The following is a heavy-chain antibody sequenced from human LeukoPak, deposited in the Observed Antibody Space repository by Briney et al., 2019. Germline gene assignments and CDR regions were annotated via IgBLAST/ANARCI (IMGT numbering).Heavy chain of an antibody. D-gene: IGHD3-3*01. CDR2: IYYSGST. J-gene: IGHJ5*02. CDR1: GVSISSYY. Sequence: SETLSLTCTVSGVSISSYYWSWIRQPPGKGLEWIGYIYYSGSTNYNPSLKSRVTISVDTSKNQFSLKLSSVTAADTAVYYCARDFWSGYSRFDPWGQGTLVTVSS. V-gene: IGHV4-59*01. CDR3: ARDFWSGYSRFDP.